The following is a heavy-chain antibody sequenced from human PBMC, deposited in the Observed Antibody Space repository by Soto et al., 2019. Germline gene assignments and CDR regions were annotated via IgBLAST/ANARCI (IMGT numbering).Heavy chain of an antibody. CDR2: ISAYNGNT. Sequence: ASVKVSCKASGYTFTSYGISWVRQAPGQGLEWMGWISAYNGNTNYAQKLQGRVTMTTDTSTSTAYMELRSLRSDDTAVYYCARVGQAGYCSSTSCYTARRYYYGMEVWGQGTTVTVSS. CDR1: GYTFTSYG. D-gene: IGHD2-2*02. J-gene: IGHJ6*02. V-gene: IGHV1-18*01. CDR3: ARVGQAGYCSSTSCYTARRYYYGMEV.